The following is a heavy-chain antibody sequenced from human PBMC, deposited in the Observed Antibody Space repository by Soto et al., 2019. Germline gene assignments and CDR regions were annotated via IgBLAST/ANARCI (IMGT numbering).Heavy chain of an antibody. D-gene: IGHD1-20*01. J-gene: IGHJ6*02. CDR2: MNPNSGNT. Sequence: QVQLVQSGAEVKKPGASVKVSCKASGYTFTSYDINWVRQATGQGLEWMGWMNPNSGNTAYAQKFQGRVTMTRNTTVRTAYIELSSLISDYTAVYCCARAITGCGMDVWGHGTTVPVSS. V-gene: IGHV1-8*02. CDR3: ARAITGCGMDV. CDR1: GYTFTSYD.